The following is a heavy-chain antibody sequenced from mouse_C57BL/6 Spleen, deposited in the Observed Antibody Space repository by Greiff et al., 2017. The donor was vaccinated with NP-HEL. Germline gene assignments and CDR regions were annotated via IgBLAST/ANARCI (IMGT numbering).Heavy chain of an antibody. V-gene: IGHV5-4*01. D-gene: IGHD1-1*01. J-gene: IGHJ3*01. CDR1: GFTFSSYA. CDR3: ARYYGSSYLAWFAY. Sequence: DVQLVESGGGLVKPGGSLKLSCAASGFTFSSYAMSWVRQTPEKRLEWVATISDGGSYTYYPDNVKGRFTISRDNAKNNLYLQMSHLKSEDTAMYYCARYYGSSYLAWFAYWGQGTLVTVAA. CDR2: ISDGGSYT.